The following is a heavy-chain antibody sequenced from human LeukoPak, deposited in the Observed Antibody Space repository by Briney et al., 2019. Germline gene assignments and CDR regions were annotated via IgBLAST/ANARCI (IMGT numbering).Heavy chain of an antibody. D-gene: IGHD3-10*01. CDR1: GGSISSCGYY. Sequence: SQTLSLTCTVSGGSISSCGYYWSWIRQHPGKGLEWIGYIYYSGSTYYNPSLKSRVTISVDTSKNQFSLKLSSVTAADKAVYYCARVLGSGSYYVDYWGQGTLVTVSS. J-gene: IGHJ4*02. CDR3: ARVLGSGSYYVDY. V-gene: IGHV4-31*03. CDR2: IYYSGST.